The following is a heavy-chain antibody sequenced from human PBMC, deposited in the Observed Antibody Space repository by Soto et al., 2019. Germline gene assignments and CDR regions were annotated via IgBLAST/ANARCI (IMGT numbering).Heavy chain of an antibody. V-gene: IGHV4-30-4*01. CDR3: ARSGDYVPFDY. CDR1: GGSISSGDYN. CDR2: IYYSGYT. D-gene: IGHD4-17*01. J-gene: IGHJ4*02. Sequence: QVQLQESGPGLVKASQTLSLTCTVSGGSISSGDYNWSWIRQPPGKGLEWIGYIYYSGYTYNNPSLKSRVTISVDTSKNQFSLKLSSVTAADTAVYYCARSGDYVPFDYWGQGTLVTFSS.